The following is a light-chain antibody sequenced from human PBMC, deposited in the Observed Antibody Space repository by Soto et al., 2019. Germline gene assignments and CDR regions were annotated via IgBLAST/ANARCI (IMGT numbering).Light chain of an antibody. J-gene: IGKJ1*01. CDR3: QQYGSSPVT. V-gene: IGKV3-20*01. Sequence: EIVLTQSPGTLSLSPGERATLSCRASQIVTSSFLAWYQQKPGQAPRLLIYAASSRATGIPDRFSGSGSGTDFTLTISRLEPEDFAVYYCQQYGSSPVTFGQGTKVEIK. CDR2: AAS. CDR1: QIVTSSF.